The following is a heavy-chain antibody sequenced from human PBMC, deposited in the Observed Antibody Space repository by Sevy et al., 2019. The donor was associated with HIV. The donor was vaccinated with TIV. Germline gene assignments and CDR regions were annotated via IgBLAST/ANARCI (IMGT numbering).Heavy chain of an antibody. CDR2: MYHSGST. CDR3: ARGDPSNTFDY. CDR1: GDSISSGGYS. Sequence: LLQLRETLSLTCAVSGDSISSGGYSWNWIRQPPGKGLEWIGYMYHSGSTYYNPSLQSRVTISVDRSKNQFSLRVTSVTAADTAVYYCARGDPSNTFDYWGQGTLVTVSS. V-gene: IGHV4-30-2*01. J-gene: IGHJ4*02.